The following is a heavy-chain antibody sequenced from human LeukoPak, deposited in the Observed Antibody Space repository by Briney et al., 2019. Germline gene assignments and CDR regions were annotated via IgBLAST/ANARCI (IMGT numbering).Heavy chain of an antibody. J-gene: IGHJ4*02. CDR1: GGSISSYY. CDR3: ARVNGYNFRRFDY. V-gene: IGHV4-59*01. CDR2: IYYSGST. D-gene: IGHD5-24*01. Sequence: SETLSLTCTVSGGSISSYYWSWIRQPPGKGLEWIGYIYYSGSTNYNPSLKSRVTISVDTSKNQFSLKLSSVTAADTAVYYCARVNGYNFRRFDYWGQGTLVTVSS.